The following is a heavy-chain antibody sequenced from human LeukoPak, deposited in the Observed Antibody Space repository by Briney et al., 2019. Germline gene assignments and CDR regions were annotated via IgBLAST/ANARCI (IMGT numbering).Heavy chain of an antibody. CDR2: ISGFNGNT. D-gene: IGHD3-22*01. Sequence: ASVKVSCKAAGYTFGNYGIKWVRQAPGQGLEWVGWISGFNGNTNYAQNFHDRVTMTTDTSTTTAYMELRNLRSDDTAVYYCARERFSGGYYLDYWGQGTLVTVSS. J-gene: IGHJ4*02. V-gene: IGHV1-18*01. CDR1: GYTFGNYG. CDR3: ARERFSGGYYLDY.